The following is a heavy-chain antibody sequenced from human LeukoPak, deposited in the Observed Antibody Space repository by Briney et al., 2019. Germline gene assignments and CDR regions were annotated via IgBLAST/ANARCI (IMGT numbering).Heavy chain of an antibody. CDR2: ISAYNGNT. V-gene: IGHV1-18*01. Sequence: ASVKVSCKASGYTFTSYGISWVRQAPGQGLEWMGWISAYNGNTNYAQKLQGRVTMTTDTSTSTAYMELRSLRSDDTAVYYCASYVPGYSYGQDYYYGMDVWGQGTTVTVSS. CDR1: GYTFTSYG. CDR3: ASYVPGYSYGQDYYYGMDV. J-gene: IGHJ6*02. D-gene: IGHD5-18*01.